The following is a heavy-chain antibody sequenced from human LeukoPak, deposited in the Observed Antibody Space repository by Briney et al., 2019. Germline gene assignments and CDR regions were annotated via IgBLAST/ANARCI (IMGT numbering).Heavy chain of an antibody. V-gene: IGHV3-48*03. D-gene: IGHD2-15*01. CDR1: GFTFSSYE. CDR3: ARVSARCSGGSCYSGLYYFDY. Sequence: GGSLRLSCAASGFTFSSYEMNWVRQAPGKGLEWVSYISSSGSTIYYADSVKGRFTISRDNAKNSLYLQMNSLRAEDTAVYYCARVSARCSGGSCYSGLYYFDYWGQGTLVTVSS. CDR2: ISSSGSTI. J-gene: IGHJ4*02.